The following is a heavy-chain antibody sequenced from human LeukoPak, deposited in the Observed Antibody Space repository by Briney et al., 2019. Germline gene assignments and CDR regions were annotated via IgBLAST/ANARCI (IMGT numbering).Heavy chain of an antibody. CDR1: GYTFTSYG. D-gene: IGHD6-13*01. J-gene: IGHJ3*02. Sequence: ASVKVSCKASGYTFTSYGISRVRQAPGQGLEWMGWISAYNGNTNYAQELQGRVTMTTDTSTSTAYMELRSLRSDDTAVYYCARGASSSTQLPDAFDIWGQGTMVTVSS. CDR3: ARGASSSTQLPDAFDI. CDR2: ISAYNGNT. V-gene: IGHV1-18*01.